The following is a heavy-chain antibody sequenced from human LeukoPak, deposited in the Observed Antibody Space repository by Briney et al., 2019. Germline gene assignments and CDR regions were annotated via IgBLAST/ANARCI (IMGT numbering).Heavy chain of an antibody. J-gene: IGHJ6*02. CDR1: GYTLTELS. V-gene: IGHV1-24*01. D-gene: IGHD2-2*01. Sequence: ASVKVSCKVSGYTLTELSMHWVRQAPGKGLEWMGGFDPEGGETIYAQKFQGRVTMTEDTSTDTAYMELSSLRSEDTAVYYCATVVVVPAAHSGDYYGMDVWGQGTTVTVSS. CDR3: ATVVVVPAAHSGDYYGMDV. CDR2: FDPEGGET.